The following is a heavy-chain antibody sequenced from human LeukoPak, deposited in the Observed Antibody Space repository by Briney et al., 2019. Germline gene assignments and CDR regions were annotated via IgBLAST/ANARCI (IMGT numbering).Heavy chain of an antibody. Sequence: GGSLRLSCTASGFTFSSYGMHWVRQAPGKGLEWVSFIRYDGSDKYYADSVKGRFTISRDNSENTLYLQMNSLRAEDTAVYYCARHYVPDYWGQGTLVTVSS. CDR2: IRYDGSDK. CDR3: ARHYVPDY. V-gene: IGHV3-30*02. CDR1: GFTFSSYG. D-gene: IGHD2/OR15-2a*01. J-gene: IGHJ4*02.